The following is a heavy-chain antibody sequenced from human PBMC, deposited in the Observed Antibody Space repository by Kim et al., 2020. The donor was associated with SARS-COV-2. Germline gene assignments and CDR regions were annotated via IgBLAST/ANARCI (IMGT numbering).Heavy chain of an antibody. CDR2: INGSDDST. CDR3: VKGAWLDY. J-gene: IGHJ4*02. V-gene: IGHV3-23*01. Sequence: GGSLRLSCVASGFTFGTFDMSWVRQAPGKGLKWVSVINGSDDSTYYAESVKGRFTVSRDSARNTLYLQMNSLRSDDTAVYYCVKGAWLDYWGPGTLVTVSS. D-gene: IGHD5-12*01. CDR1: GFTFGTFD.